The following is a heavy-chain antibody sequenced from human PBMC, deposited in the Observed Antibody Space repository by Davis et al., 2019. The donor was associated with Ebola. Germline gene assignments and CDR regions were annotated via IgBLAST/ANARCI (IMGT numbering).Heavy chain of an antibody. J-gene: IGHJ6*02. Sequence: GESLKISCAASGFTFSDYYMSWIRQAPGKGLEWVSYISSSGSTIYYADSVKGRFTISRDNAKNSLYLQMNSLRAEDTAVYYCARETSIAARRTKLRYYYGMDVWGQGTTVTVSS. CDR2: ISSSGSTI. CDR1: GFTFSDYY. D-gene: IGHD6-6*01. CDR3: ARETSIAARRTKLRYYYGMDV. V-gene: IGHV3-11*01.